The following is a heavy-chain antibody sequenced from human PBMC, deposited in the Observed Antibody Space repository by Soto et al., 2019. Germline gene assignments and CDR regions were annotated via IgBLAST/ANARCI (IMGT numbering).Heavy chain of an antibody. CDR3: ASLSPIYSTSSDPWFDP. V-gene: IGHV4-34*01. J-gene: IGHJ5*02. Sequence: SETLSLTCAVYGGSFSGYYWNWIRQPPGKGLEWIGEINHSGSTNYNPSLKSRVTMSVDTSKNQFSLNLTSVTAADTAVYYCASLSPIYSTSSDPWFDPWGQGTLVTVSS. D-gene: IGHD6-6*01. CDR1: GGSFSGYY. CDR2: INHSGST.